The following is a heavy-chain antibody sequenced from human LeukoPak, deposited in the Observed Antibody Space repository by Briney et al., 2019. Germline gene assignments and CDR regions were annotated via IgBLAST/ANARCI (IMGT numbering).Heavy chain of an antibody. V-gene: IGHV3-7*01. CDR3: ARDRGWYHADS. CDR1: GXTFSSSW. Sequence: GGSLRLSCAASGXTFSSSWMGWARQAPGKGLEGVGNIKEDGSWKHYAVSVQGRFTISRDNAKNSLYLQMNSLSAEDTAVYYCARDRGWYHADSWGQGTLVTVSS. CDR2: IKEDGSWK. J-gene: IGHJ4*02. D-gene: IGHD6-19*01.